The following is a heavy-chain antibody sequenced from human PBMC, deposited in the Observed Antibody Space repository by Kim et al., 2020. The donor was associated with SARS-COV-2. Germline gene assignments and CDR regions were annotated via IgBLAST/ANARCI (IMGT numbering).Heavy chain of an antibody. D-gene: IGHD3-22*01. J-gene: IGHJ4*02. V-gene: IGHV3-21*01. CDR1: GFTFSSYS. CDR3: ARDRVGGLLLQGFFDY. CDR2: ISSSSSYI. Sequence: GGSLRLSCAASGFTFSSYSMNWVRQAPGKGLEWVSSISSSSSYIYYADSVKGRFTISRDNAKNSLYLQMNSLRAEDTAVYYCARDRVGGLLLQGFFDYWGQGTLVTVSS.